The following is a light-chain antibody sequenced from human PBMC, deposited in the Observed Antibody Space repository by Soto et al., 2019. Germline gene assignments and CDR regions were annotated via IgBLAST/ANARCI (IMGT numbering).Light chain of an antibody. J-gene: IGLJ3*02. CDR1: SSNIGAGYD. V-gene: IGLV1-40*01. CDR3: QSYDSSLWV. Sequence: QSVLTQPPSVSGAPGQRVTISCTGSSSNIGAGYDVHWYQQLPGTAPKLLIYGNSNRPSGVPDRFSGSKSGTSASLAITGLQAEDEADYYCQSYDSSLWVFGGATQLPVL. CDR2: GNS.